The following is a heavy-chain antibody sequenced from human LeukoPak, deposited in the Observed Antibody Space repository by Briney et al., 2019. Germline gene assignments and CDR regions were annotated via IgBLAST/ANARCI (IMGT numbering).Heavy chain of an antibody. J-gene: IGHJ4*02. CDR2: ISYSGTT. D-gene: IGHD6-13*01. CDR1: GGSISSYY. CDR3: ARATAAPGTKHFDF. V-gene: IGHV4-59*08. Sequence: SETLSLTCTVSGGSISSYYCRWIRPPPGEGLEWIGYISYSGTTNYNPSLKSRVTISVDTSKNQFSLKLSSVTAADTAVYYCARATAAPGTKHFDFWGQGALVSASS.